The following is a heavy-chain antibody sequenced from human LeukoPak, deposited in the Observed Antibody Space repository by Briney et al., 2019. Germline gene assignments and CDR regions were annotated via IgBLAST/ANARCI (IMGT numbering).Heavy chain of an antibody. D-gene: IGHD2-8*01. Sequence: SGGSLRLSCAASGFTFGSNDMNWVRQAPGKGLEWVSAISGSGGSTYYADSVKGRFTISRDNSKNTLYLQMNSLRAEDTAVYYCAKVVGNIVLMVYARYYYYMDVWGKGTTVTVSS. CDR2: ISGSGGST. V-gene: IGHV3-23*01. J-gene: IGHJ6*03. CDR1: GFTFGSND. CDR3: AKVVGNIVLMVYARYYYYMDV.